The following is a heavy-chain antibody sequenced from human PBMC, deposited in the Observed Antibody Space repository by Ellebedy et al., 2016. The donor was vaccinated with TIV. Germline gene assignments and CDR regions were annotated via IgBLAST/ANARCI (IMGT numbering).Heavy chain of an antibody. CDR1: GFTFSSFW. CDR2: IKEDGSDK. J-gene: IGHJ6*02. CDR3: ARPHSSGWEYGMDV. V-gene: IGHV3-7*01. D-gene: IGHD6-19*01. Sequence: GGSLRLXXAASGFTFSSFWMSWVRQAPGKGLEWVANIKEDGSDKYYVDSVKGRFTISRDNAKNSLYLQMNSLRAEDTAVYYCARPHSSGWEYGMDVWGQGTTVTVSS.